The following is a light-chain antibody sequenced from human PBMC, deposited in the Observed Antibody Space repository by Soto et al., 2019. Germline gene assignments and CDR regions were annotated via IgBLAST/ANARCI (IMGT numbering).Light chain of an antibody. CDR2: GNS. CDR3: QSSDSSLSGSKV. V-gene: IGLV1-40*01. CDR1: SSNIGAGYD. J-gene: IGLJ2*01. Sequence: QSVLTQPPSVSGAPGQRVTISCTGSSSNIGAGYDVHWYQQLPGTAPKLLIYGNSNRPSGVPDRFSGSKSGTSASLAITGLQAEGEADYYCQSSDSSLSGSKVFGGGTKLTVL.